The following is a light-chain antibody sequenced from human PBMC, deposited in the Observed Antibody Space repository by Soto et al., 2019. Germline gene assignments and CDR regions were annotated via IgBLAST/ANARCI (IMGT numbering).Light chain of an antibody. CDR2: GAS. J-gene: IGKJ1*01. V-gene: IGKV3-20*01. CDR1: QSVSSNY. Sequence: EIVLTQSPGTLSLSPGERATLSCRASQSVSSNYLAWYQQKPGQAPRLLIYGASIRATGIPDRFSGSGSGTDFTLAISRLEPEDLAVYYCQQYGSSPWTFGLGTTVEI. CDR3: QQYGSSPWT.